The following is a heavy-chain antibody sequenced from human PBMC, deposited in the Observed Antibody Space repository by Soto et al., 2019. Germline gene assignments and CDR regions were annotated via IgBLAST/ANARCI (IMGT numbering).Heavy chain of an antibody. CDR3: ARGLRTGNYGMDV. J-gene: IGHJ6*02. CDR1: GGTFNNYA. Sequence: QEQLLQSGAEVRKPGSSVKVSCKASGGTFNNYAVSWVRQAPGQGLEWMGGIITMFETVNYAQRFQGRLTIAADESTSTAYMELTSLTSADTAIYFCARGLRTGNYGMDVWGQGTTVTVSS. D-gene: IGHD2-15*01. CDR2: IITMFETV. V-gene: IGHV1-69*01.